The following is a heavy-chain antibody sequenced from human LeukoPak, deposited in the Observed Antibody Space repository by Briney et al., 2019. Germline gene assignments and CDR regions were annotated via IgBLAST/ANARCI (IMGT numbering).Heavy chain of an antibody. CDR2: ISWNSGSI. D-gene: IGHD3-22*01. CDR1: GFTFDDYA. J-gene: IGHJ3*02. V-gene: IGHV3-9*01. Sequence: GGSLRLSCAASGFTFDDYAMHWVRQAPGKGLEWVSGISWNSGSIGYADSVKGRFTISRDNAKNSLYLQMNSLRAEDTALYYCAKVGPYYDSSGLAFDIWGQGTMVTVSS. CDR3: AKVGPYYDSSGLAFDI.